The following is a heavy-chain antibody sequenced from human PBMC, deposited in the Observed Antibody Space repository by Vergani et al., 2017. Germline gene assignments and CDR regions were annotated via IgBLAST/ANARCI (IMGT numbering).Heavy chain of an antibody. CDR1: GGSISSSSYY. D-gene: IGHD3-22*01. Sequence: QLQLQESGPGLVKPSETLSLTCTVSGGSISSSSYYWGWIRQPPGKGLEWIGSIYYSGSTYYNPSLKSRVTISVDTSKNQFSLKLSSVTAADTAVYYCARASFVYDSSGYNEGYDYWGQGTLVTVSS. J-gene: IGHJ4*02. CDR3: ARASFVYDSSGYNEGYDY. V-gene: IGHV4-39*01. CDR2: IYYSGST.